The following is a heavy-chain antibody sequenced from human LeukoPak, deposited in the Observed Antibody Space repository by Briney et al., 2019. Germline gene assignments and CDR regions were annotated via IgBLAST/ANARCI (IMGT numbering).Heavy chain of an antibody. V-gene: IGHV3-7*01. J-gene: IGHJ4*02. Sequence: AGGSLRLSCAVSGFTFSNYWMSWVRQAQGKGLEWVANIKQDGSEKYYVDSVKGRFTISRDNAKNSLYLQMNSLRAEDTAVYYCARSQLGGKYYFDYWGQGTLVTVSS. CDR3: ARSQLGGKYYFDY. D-gene: IGHD7-27*01. CDR2: IKQDGSEK. CDR1: GFTFSNYW.